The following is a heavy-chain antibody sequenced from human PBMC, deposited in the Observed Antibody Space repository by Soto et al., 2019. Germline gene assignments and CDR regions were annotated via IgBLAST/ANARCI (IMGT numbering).Heavy chain of an antibody. CDR2: IYTSGST. D-gene: IGHD6-13*01. Sequence: SETLSLTCTVSGGSISSYYWSWIRQPAGKGLEWIGRIYTSGSTNYNPSLKSRVTMSVDTSKNQFSLKLSSVTAADTAAYYCAGGGVTPAAGNWLNPCRQRTLVTVCS. CDR1: GGSISSYY. J-gene: IGHJ5*02. V-gene: IGHV4-4*07. CDR3: AGGGVTPAAGNWLNP.